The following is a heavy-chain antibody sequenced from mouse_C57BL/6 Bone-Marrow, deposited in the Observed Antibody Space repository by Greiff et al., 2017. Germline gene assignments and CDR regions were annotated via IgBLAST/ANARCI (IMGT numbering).Heavy chain of an antibody. CDR1: GYSFTGYY. V-gene: IGHV1-42*01. CDR2: INPSTGGT. J-gene: IGHJ4*01. D-gene: IGHD2-4*01. Sequence: VQLQQSGPELVKPGASVKISCKASGYSFTGYYMNWVKQSPEKSLEWIGEINPSTGGTTYNQKFKAKATLTVDKSSSTAYMQLKSLTSEDSAVYYWARSPIYYDYGFYAMDYWGQGTSVTVSA. CDR3: ARSPIYYDYGFYAMDY.